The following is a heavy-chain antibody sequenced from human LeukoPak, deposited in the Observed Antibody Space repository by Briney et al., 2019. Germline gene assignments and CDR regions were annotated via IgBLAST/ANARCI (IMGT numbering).Heavy chain of an antibody. D-gene: IGHD1-26*01. CDR3: ARGGMNFDY. V-gene: IGHV4-59*08. Sequence: PSETLSLTCTVSGGSISSYYWSWIRQPPGKGLEWIGYINYSGSTNYNPSLKSRVTISVDTSKTQFSLKVSSVTAADTAVYYCARGGMNFDYWGQGTLVTVSS. CDR2: INYSGST. CDR1: GGSISSYY. J-gene: IGHJ4*02.